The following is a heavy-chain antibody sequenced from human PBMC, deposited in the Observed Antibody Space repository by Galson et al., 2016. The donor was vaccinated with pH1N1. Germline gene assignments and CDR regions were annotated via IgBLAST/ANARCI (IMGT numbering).Heavy chain of an antibody. D-gene: IGHD2-15*01. J-gene: IGHJ6*02. CDR1: GFTFSDYY. V-gene: IGHV3-11*01. CDR3: ARGYPGFSYYGMDV. CDR2: ISSSGYTI. Sequence: SLRLSCAASGFTFSDYYMTWIRRAPGKGLEWVSYISSSGYTIFYTDSVKGRFTISRDNAKNSLYLQMNSLRPEDTAVYYCARGYPGFSYYGMDVWGQGTTVTVSS.